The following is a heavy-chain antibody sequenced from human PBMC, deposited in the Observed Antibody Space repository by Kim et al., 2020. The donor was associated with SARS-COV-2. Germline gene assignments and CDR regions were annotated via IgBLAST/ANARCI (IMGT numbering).Heavy chain of an antibody. D-gene: IGHD6-13*01. CDR3: AREAMYNSTWADF. V-gene: IGHV7-4-1*01. CDR1: GYDFSNFA. Sequence: ASVKVSCKTSGYDFSNFAMNWVRQAPGQGLEWMGWFNTKTGNPTYAQAFTGRFTLSVDTAASTTYLHLSSLQAEDTAVYFCAREAMYNSTWADFLGQGTLVTVPP. CDR2: FNTKTGNP. J-gene: IGHJ4*02.